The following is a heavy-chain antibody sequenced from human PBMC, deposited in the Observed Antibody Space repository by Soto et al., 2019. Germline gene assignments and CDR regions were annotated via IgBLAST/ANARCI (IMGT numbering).Heavy chain of an antibody. Sequence: EVQLVESGGGLVQPGGSLRLSCEASGFTFSSYEMNWVGQAPGKGLEWVSYISSSGSTIYYADSVKGRFTISRDNAKNSLYLQMNSLRGEDTAVYYCARLCSNSCYSTADYWGQGTLVTVSS. CDR2: ISSSGSTI. J-gene: IGHJ4*02. CDR1: GFTFSSYE. CDR3: ARLCSNSCYSTADY. V-gene: IGHV3-48*03. D-gene: IGHD2-2*01.